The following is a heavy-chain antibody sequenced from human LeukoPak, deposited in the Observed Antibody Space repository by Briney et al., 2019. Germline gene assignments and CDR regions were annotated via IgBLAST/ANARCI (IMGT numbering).Heavy chain of an antibody. CDR2: IYTSGST. D-gene: IGHD3-22*01. Sequence: PSETLSLTCTVSGGSISSYYWSWIRQPAGKGLEWIGRIYTSGSTNYNPSLKSRVTMSVDTSKNQFSLKLSSVTAADTAVYYCARDKSYYYDSSGYWVFDYWGQGTLVTVSS. V-gene: IGHV4-4*07. CDR3: ARDKSYYYDSSGYWVFDY. J-gene: IGHJ4*02. CDR1: GGSISSYY.